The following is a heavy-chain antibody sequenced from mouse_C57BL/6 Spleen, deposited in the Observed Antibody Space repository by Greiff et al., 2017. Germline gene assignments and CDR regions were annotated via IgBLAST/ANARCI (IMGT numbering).Heavy chain of an antibody. V-gene: IGHV1-69*01. D-gene: IGHD1-1*01. J-gene: IGHJ1*03. CDR2: IDPSDSYT. Sequence: QVQLQQSGAELVMPGASVKLSCTASGYTFTSYWMHWVQQRPGQGLEWIGEIDPSDSYTNYNQKFKGKSTLTVDKSSSTAYMQLSSLTSVDSAVYYCARFGTVVATKYFDVWGTGTTVTVSS. CDR3: ARFGTVVATKYFDV. CDR1: GYTFTSYW.